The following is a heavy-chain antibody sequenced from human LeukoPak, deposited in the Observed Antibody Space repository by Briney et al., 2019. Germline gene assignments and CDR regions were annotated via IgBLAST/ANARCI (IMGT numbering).Heavy chain of an antibody. D-gene: IGHD3-22*01. Sequence: SVKVSCKASGGTFSSYAISWVRQAPGQGLEGMGRISAFFGTGNYAQKFQGRVTITTDESTSTAYMELSSLRSEDTAVYYCARDPGRGSYDYDSSGWLLDYWGQGTLVTVSS. CDR3: ARDPGRGSYDYDSSGWLLDY. CDR1: GGTFSSYA. V-gene: IGHV1-69*05. CDR2: ISAFFGTG. J-gene: IGHJ4*02.